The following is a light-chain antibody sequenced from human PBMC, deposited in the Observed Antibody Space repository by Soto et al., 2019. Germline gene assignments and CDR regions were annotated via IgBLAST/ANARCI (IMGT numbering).Light chain of an antibody. CDR1: QSISSW. Sequence: DIQMTQSPSTLSASVGDRVTITCRASQSISSWLAWYQQKPGKAPKLLIYKASSFQSGVPSRFSGSGSGTEFTLTSSSLQPEDFATYYYQQDYRYSLTFGQGTKVEIK. V-gene: IGKV1-5*03. J-gene: IGKJ1*01. CDR2: KAS. CDR3: QQDYRYSLT.